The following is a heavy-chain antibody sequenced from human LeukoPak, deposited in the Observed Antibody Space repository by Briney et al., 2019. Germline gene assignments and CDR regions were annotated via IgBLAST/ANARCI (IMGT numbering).Heavy chain of an antibody. V-gene: IGHV3-15*07. J-gene: IGHJ4*02. CDR2: IKSKADGETI. CDR1: GFTFSSYG. CDR3: STLTSRGLSDS. D-gene: IGHD1-20*01. Sequence: GGSLRLSCAASGFTFSSYGMHWVRQAPGKGLEWVGRIKSKADGETIDYAAPVKGRFTFSRDDSKNMLYLQMNSLKSEDTAVYYCSTLTSRGLSDSWGQGTLVTVSS.